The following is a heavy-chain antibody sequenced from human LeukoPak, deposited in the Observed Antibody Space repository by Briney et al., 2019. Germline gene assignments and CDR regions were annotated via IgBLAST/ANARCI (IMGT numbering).Heavy chain of an antibody. J-gene: IGHJ4*02. CDR3: ARDFGDHVWGRYRPNTFDY. CDR1: GYTFSSYW. Sequence: GGSLRLSCAASGYTFSSYWMHWVRQAPGKGLVWVSRIDTDGSITSYADSVKGRFTISRDKFKDTVYLQMNSLRAEDTGVYYCARDFGDHVWGRYRPNTFDYWGQGALVTVSS. CDR2: IDTDGSIT. V-gene: IGHV3-74*01. D-gene: IGHD3-16*02.